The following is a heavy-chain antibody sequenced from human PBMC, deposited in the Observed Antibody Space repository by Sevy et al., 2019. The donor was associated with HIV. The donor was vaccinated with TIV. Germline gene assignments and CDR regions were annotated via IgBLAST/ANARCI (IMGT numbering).Heavy chain of an antibody. Sequence: ASVKVSCKASGGIFRSYGISWVRQAPGQGLEWMGGIIPILGSVNYAQKFQGRVTITTDESRQTAYMELSSLRSEDTAVYYCARGGGNGWYYFDYWGQETLVTVSS. V-gene: IGHV1-69*05. CDR3: ARGGGNGWYYFDY. CDR1: GGIFRSYG. J-gene: IGHJ4*02. CDR2: IIPILGSV. D-gene: IGHD6-19*01.